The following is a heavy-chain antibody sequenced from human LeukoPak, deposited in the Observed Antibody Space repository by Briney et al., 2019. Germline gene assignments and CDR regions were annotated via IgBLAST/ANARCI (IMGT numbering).Heavy chain of an antibody. V-gene: IGHV1-69*05. Sequence: SVKVSCKASGGTFSSYAISWVRQAPGQGLEWMGRIIPIFGTANYAQKFQGRVTITTDESTSTAYMELSSLRSEDTAVYYCAGSSELGYSSGWYGGAGVWFDPWGQGTLVTVSS. CDR1: GGTFSSYA. D-gene: IGHD6-19*01. J-gene: IGHJ5*02. CDR3: AGSSELGYSSGWYGGAGVWFDP. CDR2: IIPIFGTA.